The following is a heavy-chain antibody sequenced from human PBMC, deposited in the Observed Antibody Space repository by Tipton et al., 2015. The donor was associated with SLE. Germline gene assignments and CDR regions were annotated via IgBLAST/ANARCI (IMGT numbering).Heavy chain of an antibody. CDR3: ARQVSIFGRFHY. V-gene: IGHV4-39*07. D-gene: IGHD3-3*01. CDR1: GGSPGSSCF. J-gene: IGHJ4*02. Sequence: TLSLTCTVSGGSPGSSCFWGWIRQSPGKSLEWIGSIYYGGNIYYNPSLKSRVTISLDTSQNLFSLNLNSVTAADTAVYYCARQVSIFGRFHYRGQGTLVTVFS. CDR2: IYYGGNI.